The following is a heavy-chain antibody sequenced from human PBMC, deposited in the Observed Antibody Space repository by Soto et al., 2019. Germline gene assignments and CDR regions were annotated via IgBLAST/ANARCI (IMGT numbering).Heavy chain of an antibody. CDR3: ARDRNYYDSSGYYYVFYNWFDP. CDR1: GGSISSGDYY. CDR2: IYYSGST. V-gene: IGHV4-30-4*01. J-gene: IGHJ5*02. Sequence: PSETLSLTCTVSGGSISSGDYYWSWIRQPPGKGLEWIGYIYYSGSTYDNPSLKSRVTISVDTSKNQFSLKLSSVTAADTAVYYCARDRNYYDSSGYYYVFYNWFDPWGQGTLVTVSS. D-gene: IGHD3-22*01.